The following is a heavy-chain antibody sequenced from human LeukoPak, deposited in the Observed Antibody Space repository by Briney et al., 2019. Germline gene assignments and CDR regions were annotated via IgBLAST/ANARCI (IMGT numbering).Heavy chain of an antibody. Sequence: GGSLRLSCAASGFIFTNYAMYWVRQAPGKGLEWVSSISGRGANTHYADSVKGRFTISGDYSKNTLNLQMNSLRAEDTAVYYCAKSGRVFDTSGYYWFPNWGQGILVTVSS. J-gene: IGHJ4*02. V-gene: IGHV3-23*01. CDR2: ISGRGANT. CDR3: AKSGRVFDTSGYYWFPN. D-gene: IGHD3-22*01. CDR1: GFIFTNYA.